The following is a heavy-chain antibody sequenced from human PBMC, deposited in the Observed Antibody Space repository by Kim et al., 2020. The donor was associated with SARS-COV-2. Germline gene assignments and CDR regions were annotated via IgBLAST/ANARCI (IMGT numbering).Heavy chain of an antibody. D-gene: IGHD1-1*01. Sequence: ASVKVSCKASGFTFSDHFIHWVRQAPGQGLEWMAWINPKTGGTTYSQKFQGRVTLSRDTSISTAYMDLSRLRSDDTALYYCARGGTLGGMFVLIPGYRTPVDSWGQGTLVAVSS. CDR3: ARGGTLGGMFVLIPGYRTPVDS. CDR1: GFTFSDHF. J-gene: IGHJ4*02. V-gene: IGHV1-2*02. CDR2: INPKTGGT.